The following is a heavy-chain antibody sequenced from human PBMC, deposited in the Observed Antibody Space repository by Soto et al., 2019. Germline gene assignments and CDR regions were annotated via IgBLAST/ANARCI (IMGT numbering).Heavy chain of an antibody. V-gene: IGHV4-39*01. CDR2: IYYSGNT. CDR1: GGSISSSSYY. CDR3: ARLSPGRYRVYFDY. Sequence: SETLSLTCTVSGGSISSSSYYWGWIRQPPGKGLEWIGSIYYSGNTYYNPSLKSRVTISVDTSKNQFSLKLSSVTAADTAVYYCARLSPGRYRVYFDYWGQGTLVTVSS. J-gene: IGHJ4*02. D-gene: IGHD1-26*01.